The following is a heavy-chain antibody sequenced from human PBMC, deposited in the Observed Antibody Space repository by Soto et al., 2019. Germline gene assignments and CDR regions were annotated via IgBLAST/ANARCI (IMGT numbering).Heavy chain of an antibody. CDR1: GGSISSSNW. J-gene: IGHJ3*02. CDR2: IYHSGTT. V-gene: IGHV4-4*02. Sequence: QVQLQESGPGLVKPSGTLSLTCAVSGGSISSSNWWGWVRQPPGKGLEWIGEIYHSGTTNYNPSLKSRVTISVDTSTNQFSLKMTSLTAADTAVYYCAKIGVGATTLVRDAFDIWGQGTMVTVSS. CDR3: AKIGVGATTLVRDAFDI. D-gene: IGHD1-26*01.